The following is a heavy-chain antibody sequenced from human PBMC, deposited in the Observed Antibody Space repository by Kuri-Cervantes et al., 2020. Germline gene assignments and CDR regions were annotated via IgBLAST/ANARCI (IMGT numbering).Heavy chain of an antibody. CDR2: IIPIFGTA. V-gene: IGHV1-69*05. D-gene: IGHD6-13*01. J-gene: IGHJ3*02. Sequence: SVKVSCKTSGYTFSSYAITWVRQAPGHGLEWMGGIIPIFGTANYAQKFQGRVTITTDESTSTAYMELSSLRSEDTAVYYCAMYSSSWYDAFDIWGQGTMVTVSS. CDR1: GYTFSSYA. CDR3: AMYSSSWYDAFDI.